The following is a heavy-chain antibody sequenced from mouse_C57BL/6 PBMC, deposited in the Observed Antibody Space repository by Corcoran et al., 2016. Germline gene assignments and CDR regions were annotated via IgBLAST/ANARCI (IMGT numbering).Heavy chain of an antibody. Sequence: EVQLQQSGPVLVKPGASVKMSCKASGYTFTEYYMNWVKQSHGKSLEWIGVINPYNGGTSYNQKFKGKDTFTVDKYSSTDYMELNSLTSEDSAVYYCARGLGYGNPFAYWGQGTLVTVSA. V-gene: IGHV1-19*01. J-gene: IGHJ3*01. CDR2: INPYNGGT. D-gene: IGHD2-1*01. CDR3: ARGLGYGNPFAY. CDR1: GYTFTEYY.